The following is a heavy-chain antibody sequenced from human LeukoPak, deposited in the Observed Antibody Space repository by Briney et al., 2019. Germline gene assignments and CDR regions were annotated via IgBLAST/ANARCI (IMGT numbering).Heavy chain of an antibody. CDR2: ISYDGSNK. Sequence: GRSLRLSCAASGFTLSSYAMHWVRQPPGRGLEWVAVISYDGSNKYYADSVKGRFTISRDNSKNTLYLQMNSLRAEDTAVYYCARGGLVMTTADFDYWGQGTLVTVSS. CDR3: ARGGLVMTTADFDY. D-gene: IGHD4-17*01. CDR1: GFTLSSYA. V-gene: IGHV3-30-3*01. J-gene: IGHJ4*02.